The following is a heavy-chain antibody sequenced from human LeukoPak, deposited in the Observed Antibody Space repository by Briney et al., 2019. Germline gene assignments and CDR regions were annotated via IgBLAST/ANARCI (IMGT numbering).Heavy chain of an antibody. D-gene: IGHD2-2*01. V-gene: IGHV4-39*01. J-gene: IGHJ4*02. CDR2: IYYSGST. Sequence: SGTLSLTCTVSGGSISSSSYYWGWIRQPPGKGLEWIGSIYYSGSTYYNPSLKSRVTISVDTSKNQFSLKLSSVTAADTAVYYCARIVVVPAAIDYWGQGTVVTVSS. CDR3: ARIVVVPAAIDY. CDR1: GGSISSSSYY.